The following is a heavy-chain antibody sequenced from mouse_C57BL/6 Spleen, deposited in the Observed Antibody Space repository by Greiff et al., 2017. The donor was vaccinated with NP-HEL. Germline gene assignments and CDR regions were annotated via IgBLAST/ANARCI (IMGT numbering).Heavy chain of an antibody. J-gene: IGHJ4*01. V-gene: IGHV5-15*01. D-gene: IGHD2-2*01. CDR1: GFTFSDYG. CDR2: SSNLAYSI. Sequence: EVHLVESGGGLVQPGGSLKLSCAASGFTFSDYGMAWVRQAPRKGPEWVAFSSNLAYSIYYADTVTGRFTISRENAKNTLYLEMSSLRSEDTAMYYCARGYYGYEDAMDYWGQGTSVTVSS. CDR3: ARGYYGYEDAMDY.